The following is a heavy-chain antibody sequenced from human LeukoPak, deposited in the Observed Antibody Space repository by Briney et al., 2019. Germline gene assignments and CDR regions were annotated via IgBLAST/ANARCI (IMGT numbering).Heavy chain of an antibody. J-gene: IGHJ5*02. D-gene: IGHD2-2*01. Sequence: PGESLRLSCAASGFTFSSYSMNWVRQAPGKGLEWVSYISSSSTTIYYADSVKGRFTISRDNVKNSLYLQMNSLRAEDTAVYYCAKEEVVPAARAYNWFDPWGQGTLVTVSS. V-gene: IGHV3-48*01. CDR1: GFTFSSYS. CDR3: AKEEVVPAARAYNWFDP. CDR2: ISSSSTTI.